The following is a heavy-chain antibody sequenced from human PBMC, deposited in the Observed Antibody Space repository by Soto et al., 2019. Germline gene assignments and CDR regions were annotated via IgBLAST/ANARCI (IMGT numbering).Heavy chain of an antibody. CDR2: ISWSTSSI. V-gene: IGHV3-9*01. CDR3: GKASSSNSWSPIDY. D-gene: IGHD3-3*01. Sequence: GGSLRLSCVASGFTFDDYAMHWVRQIPGKGLQWVSGISWSTSSIGYGASLRGRFLISRDNANNSLYLQMNDLRPEDTALYYCGKASSSNSWSPIDYWGQGTMVSVSS. J-gene: IGHJ4*02. CDR1: GFTFDDYA.